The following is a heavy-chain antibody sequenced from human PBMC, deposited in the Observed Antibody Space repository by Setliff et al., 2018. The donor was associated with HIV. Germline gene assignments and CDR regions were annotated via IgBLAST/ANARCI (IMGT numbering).Heavy chain of an antibody. CDR3: AREGITIFYFYYFAVDV. Sequence: ASVKVSCKASGYTFTGHYMHWVRQAPGQGLQWMGWINPNSGDTNYAQKFQGRVTMTRDTSISTAYMELGRLRSDDTAAYFCAREGITIFYFYYFAVDVWGQGTTVTVSS. CDR2: INPNSGDT. V-gene: IGHV1-2*02. CDR1: GYTFTGHY. D-gene: IGHD3-9*01. J-gene: IGHJ6*02.